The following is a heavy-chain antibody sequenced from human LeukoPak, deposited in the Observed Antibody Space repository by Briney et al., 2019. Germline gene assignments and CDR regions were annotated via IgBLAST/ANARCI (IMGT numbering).Heavy chain of an antibody. V-gene: IGHV3-7*01. CDR1: GFTFSSYW. Sequence: GGSLRLSCAASGFTFSSYWMNWVRQAPGKGLEWVANIKQDGSEKYYVDSVKGRFTISRDNAKNSLYLQMNSLRAEDTAVYYCVRSDIVVVPAAIHRNWFDPWGQGTLVTVSS. CDR3: VRSDIVVVPAAIHRNWFDP. J-gene: IGHJ5*02. D-gene: IGHD2-2*02. CDR2: IKQDGSEK.